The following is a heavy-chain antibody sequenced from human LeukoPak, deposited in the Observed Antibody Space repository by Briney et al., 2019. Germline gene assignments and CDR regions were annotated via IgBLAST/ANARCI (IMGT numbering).Heavy chain of an antibody. V-gene: IGHV3-7*01. CDR2: IKKDGSEK. CDR1: GLTFSSYW. Sequence: GGSLRLSCAASGLTFSSYWMSWVRQAPGKGLEWVASIKKDGSEKYYVDSVKGRFTISRDNAENSLYLQMNSLRAEDTAVYYCARRRRYCSSTSCYAFDYWGQGTLVTVSS. D-gene: IGHD2-2*01. CDR3: ARRRRYCSSTSCYAFDY. J-gene: IGHJ4*02.